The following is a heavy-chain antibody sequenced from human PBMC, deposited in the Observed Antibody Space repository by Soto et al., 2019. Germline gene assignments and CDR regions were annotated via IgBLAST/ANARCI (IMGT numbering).Heavy chain of an antibody. CDR2: IYYSGST. Sequence: QVQLQESGPGLVKPSQTLSLTCTVSGGSISSGGYYWSWIRQHPGKGLEWIGYIYYSGSTYYNPSLKSRVTISVDTSKHQFSLKLSVVTAADTAVYYFGTVDIVVVPFYPWGQGTLVTVSS. V-gene: IGHV4-31*03. CDR1: GGSISSGGYY. D-gene: IGHD2-21*01. CDR3: GTVDIVVVPFYP. J-gene: IGHJ5*02.